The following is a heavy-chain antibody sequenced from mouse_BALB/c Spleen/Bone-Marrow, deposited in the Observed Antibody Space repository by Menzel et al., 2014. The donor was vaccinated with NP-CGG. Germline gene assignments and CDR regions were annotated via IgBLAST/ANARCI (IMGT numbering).Heavy chain of an antibody. D-gene: IGHD2-1*01. CDR3: ARQITMVDYAMDY. Sequence: VKLMESGAELAKPGASVKMSCKASGYTFTSYWMRWVKQRPGQGLEWIGYINPSTGYTEYNQKFKDKATLTADKSSSTAYMQLSSLTSEDSAVYYCARQITMVDYAMDYWGQGTSVTVSS. CDR1: GYTFTSYW. J-gene: IGHJ4*01. V-gene: IGHV1-7*01. CDR2: INPSTGYT.